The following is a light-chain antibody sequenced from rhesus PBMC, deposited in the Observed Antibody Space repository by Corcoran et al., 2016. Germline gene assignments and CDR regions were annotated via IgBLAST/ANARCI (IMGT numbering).Light chain of an antibody. CDR2: SAQ. J-gene: IGKJ1*01. Sequence: EIVLTQSPATLSLSPGETATLSCRASESVGSYIAWYHQAPGQVPNLLVHSAQIRATGIPDRLSGSGSRTAFTLSISSLEPEDVGVYYCQRYNDLFRTFGPGTKVEIK. CDR1: ESVGSY. V-gene: IGKV3-40*03. CDR3: QRYNDLFRT.